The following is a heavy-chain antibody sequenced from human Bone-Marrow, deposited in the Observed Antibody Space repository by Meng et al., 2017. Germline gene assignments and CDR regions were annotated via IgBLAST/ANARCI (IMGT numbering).Heavy chain of an antibody. V-gene: IGHV3-20*04. Sequence: GESLKISCAASGFTFDDYGMSWVRQAPGKGLEWVSGINWNGGSTGYADSVKGRFTISRDNAKNSLYLQMNSLRAEDTALYYCASKGTSSSYDYWGQGTRVTVSS. CDR3: ASKGTSSSYDY. CDR2: INWNGGST. J-gene: IGHJ4*02. D-gene: IGHD6-13*01. CDR1: GFTFDDYG.